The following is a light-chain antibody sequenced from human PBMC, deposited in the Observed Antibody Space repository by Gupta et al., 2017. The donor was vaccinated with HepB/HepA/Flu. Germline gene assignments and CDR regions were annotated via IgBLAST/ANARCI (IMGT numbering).Light chain of an antibody. J-gene: IGKJ2*04. V-gene: IGKV4-1*01. CDR1: RSVLYTGNNKNY. CDR2: WAS. CDR3: QQYITNLGS. Sequence: DIVITQSPDSLAVSLGERATINCKSSRSVLYTGNNKNYLAWYQQKPGQPPKALVSWASSREFGVPDRFRGSGSGTDFTLTISDLQAEDVAVYYCQQYITNLGSFGQGTKLEI.